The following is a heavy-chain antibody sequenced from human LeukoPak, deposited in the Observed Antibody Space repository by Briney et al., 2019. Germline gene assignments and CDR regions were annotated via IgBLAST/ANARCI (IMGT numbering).Heavy chain of an antibody. CDR2: FDPEDGET. Sequence: ASVKVSCKVSGYTLTELSMHWVRQAPGKGLEWMGGFDPEDGETIYAQKFQGRVTMTTDTSTSTAYMELRSLRSDDTAVYYCTRDLNWSGYYKDAFHIWGQGTMVTVSS. CDR1: GYTLTELS. D-gene: IGHD3-3*01. V-gene: IGHV1-24*01. CDR3: TRDLNWSGYYKDAFHI. J-gene: IGHJ3*02.